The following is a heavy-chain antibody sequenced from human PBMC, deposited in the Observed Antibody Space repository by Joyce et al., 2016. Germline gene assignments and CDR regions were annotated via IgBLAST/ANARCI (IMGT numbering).Heavy chain of an antibody. CDR1: GASIISGNYY. CDR2: FYRNENI. D-gene: IGHD6-13*01. CDR3: ARGVAAASN. Sequence: QVQLQESGPGLVKPSQTLSLTCSVSGASIISGNYYWSWFRQPAGKGLEWIGRFYRNENINYNPSLKSRVIISVHTSKNQLSLKLTSVTASDTAVYYCARGVAAASNWGQGILVTVSS. V-gene: IGHV4-61*02. J-gene: IGHJ4*02.